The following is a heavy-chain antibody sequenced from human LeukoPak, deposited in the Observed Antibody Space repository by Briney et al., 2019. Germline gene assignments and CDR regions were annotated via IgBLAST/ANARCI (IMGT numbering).Heavy chain of an antibody. CDR1: GFTFSSYA. CDR2: ISDSGGST. J-gene: IGHJ4*02. CDR3: AKVKEAAGVDY. V-gene: IGHV3-23*01. D-gene: IGHD6-13*01. Sequence: GGSLRLSCAASGFTFSSYAMSWVRQAPGKGLEWVSTISDSGGSTKNADSVKGRFTISRDNSKNTLYLHMNSLRAEDTAVYYCAKVKEAAGVDYWGQGTLVTVSS.